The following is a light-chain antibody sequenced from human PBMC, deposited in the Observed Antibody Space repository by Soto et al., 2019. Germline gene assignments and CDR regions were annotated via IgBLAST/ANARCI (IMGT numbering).Light chain of an antibody. CDR3: QQYSSSPPEFT. CDR1: QSVSSSY. CDR2: GAS. J-gene: IGKJ3*01. Sequence: ESVLTQSPGTLSLSPGERATLSCRASQSVSSSYLAWYQQRPGQAPRLLIFGASYRATGIPDRFSGSGSGTYFTLTISRLEPEDFAVYYCQQYSSSPPEFTFGPGTKVDSK. V-gene: IGKV3-20*01.